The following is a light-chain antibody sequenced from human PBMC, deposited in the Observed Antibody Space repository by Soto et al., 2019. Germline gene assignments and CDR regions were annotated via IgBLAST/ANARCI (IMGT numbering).Light chain of an antibody. Sequence: EIVMTQSPATLSVSPGERATLSCRASQSVSSNLAWYQQKPGQAPRLLIYGASTRATGIPARFSGSGSGTEFTLTISSLQSEDFAVYYCQQYNYRRTFGQGTKVEIK. CDR2: GAS. V-gene: IGKV3-15*01. CDR1: QSVSSN. J-gene: IGKJ1*01. CDR3: QQYNYRRT.